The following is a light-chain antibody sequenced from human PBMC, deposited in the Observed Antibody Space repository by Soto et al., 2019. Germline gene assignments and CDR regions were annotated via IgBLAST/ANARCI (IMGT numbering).Light chain of an antibody. CDR2: GAS. CDR1: QSVTSNY. CDR3: QQYGSSYPWT. V-gene: IGKV3-20*01. Sequence: EIVLTQSPGTLSLSPGERATLSCRASQSVTSNYIAWYQQKPGQAPRLLIYGASSRATGIPDRFSGSGSGTDFTLTIRRLEPEDFAVYYCQQYGSSYPWTFGQGTKVDI. J-gene: IGKJ1*01.